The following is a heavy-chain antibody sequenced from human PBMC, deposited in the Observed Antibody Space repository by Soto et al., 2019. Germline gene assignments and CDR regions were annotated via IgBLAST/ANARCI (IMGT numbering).Heavy chain of an antibody. CDR2: VYFSGST. CDR3: ARIPVDTYMIYWSVP. V-gene: IGHV4-61*08. Sequence: SETLSLTCSVSGDSVSSGDYYWSWIRQPPGKGLEWIGHVYFSGSTNYIPSLKSRLTMSVDTAKNQFSLKLNSVTAADTAVYYCARIPVDTYMIYWSVPSGQGTQVTVS. J-gene: IGHJ5*02. D-gene: IGHD3-16*01. CDR1: GDSVSSGDYY.